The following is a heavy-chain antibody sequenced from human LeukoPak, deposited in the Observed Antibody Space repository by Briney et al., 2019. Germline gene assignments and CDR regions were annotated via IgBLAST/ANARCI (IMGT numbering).Heavy chain of an antibody. CDR1: GFSFSSHW. Sequence: PGGSLRLSCAASGFSFSSHWMNWVRQAPGKGLQWVATIKGDGSEKFYVDSVKGRFTISRDNAKNSLYLQMNILRAEDTAVYYCARDGPGTDTDLDCWGQGTLVIVSS. D-gene: IGHD1-7*01. CDR3: ARDGPGTDTDLDC. CDR2: IKGDGSEK. J-gene: IGHJ4*02. V-gene: IGHV3-7*01.